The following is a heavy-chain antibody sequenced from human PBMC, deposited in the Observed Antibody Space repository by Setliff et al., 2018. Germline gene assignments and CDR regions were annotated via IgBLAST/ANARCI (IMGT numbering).Heavy chain of an antibody. V-gene: IGHV4-4*07. D-gene: IGHD1-26*01. J-gene: IGHJ3*02. Sequence: SSETLSLTCTVSGGSISNYYWSWIRQPAGKGLEWIGRIYTSGSTNYNPSLKSRVTMSVDTSKNQFSLKLSSVTAADTAVYYCARKGISALSGAFDMWGQGTMVTVSS. CDR2: IYTSGST. CDR1: GGSISNYY. CDR3: ARKGISALSGAFDM.